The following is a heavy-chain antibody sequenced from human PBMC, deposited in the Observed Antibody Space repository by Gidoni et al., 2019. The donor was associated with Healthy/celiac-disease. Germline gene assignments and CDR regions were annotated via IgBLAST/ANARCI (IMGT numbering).Heavy chain of an antibody. Sequence: QVQLQQWGAGLLKPSETLSLTCAVYGGSFCGYYWSWIRQPPGKGLEWIGEINHSGSTNYNPSLKSRVTISVDTSKNQFSLKLSSVTAADTAVYYCARRGTKYWYFDLWGRGTLVTVSS. J-gene: IGHJ2*01. D-gene: IGHD2-8*01. CDR3: ARRGTKYWYFDL. V-gene: IGHV4-34*01. CDR2: INHSGST. CDR1: GGSFCGYY.